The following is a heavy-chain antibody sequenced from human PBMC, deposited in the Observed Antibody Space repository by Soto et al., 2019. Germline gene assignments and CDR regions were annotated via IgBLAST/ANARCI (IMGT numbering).Heavy chain of an antibody. Sequence: SVKVSCKASGGTFSSYAISWVRQAPGQGLEWMGGIIPIFGTANYAQKFQGRVTITADESTSTAYMELSSLRSEDTAVYYCANRPRQQLGTKDYYYYGMDVWAQGTTVTVSS. J-gene: IGHJ6*02. CDR3: ANRPRQQLGTKDYYYYGMDV. D-gene: IGHD6-13*01. V-gene: IGHV1-69*13. CDR2: IIPIFGTA. CDR1: GGTFSSYA.